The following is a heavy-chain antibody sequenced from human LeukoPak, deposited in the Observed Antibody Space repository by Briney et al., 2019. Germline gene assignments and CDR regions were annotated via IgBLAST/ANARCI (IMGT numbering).Heavy chain of an antibody. Sequence: TGGSLTLSCAASGFTVNSNYMSWLRQAPGKGLVWGSVIYSGGRTYYADSVKGRFTISRDNSKNPLYLQLNSLRAEDTAVYYCARGRVLDTAMVPEYYFDYWGQGTLVTVSS. V-gene: IGHV3-66*01. CDR2: IYSGGRT. CDR3: ARGRVLDTAMVPEYYFDY. D-gene: IGHD5-18*01. J-gene: IGHJ4*02. CDR1: GFTVNSNY.